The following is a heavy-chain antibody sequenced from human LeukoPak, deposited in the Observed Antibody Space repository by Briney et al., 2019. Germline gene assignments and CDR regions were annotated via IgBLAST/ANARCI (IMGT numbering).Heavy chain of an antibody. CDR3: ARALYYYDSSGYAY. CDR1: GFTVSSNY. V-gene: IGHV3-66*01. CDR2: IYSGGRT. J-gene: IGHJ4*02. D-gene: IGHD3-22*01. Sequence: GGSLRLSCAASGFTVSSNYMSWVRQAPGKGLEWVSVIYSGGRTYYADSVKGRFTISRDNSKNTLYLQMNSLRAEDTAVYYCARALYYYDSSGYAYWGQGTLVTVSS.